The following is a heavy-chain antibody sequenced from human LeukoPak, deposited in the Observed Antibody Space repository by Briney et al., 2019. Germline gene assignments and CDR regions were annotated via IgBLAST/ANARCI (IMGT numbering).Heavy chain of an antibody. Sequence: GGSLRLSCAASGFTVSSNYMNWVRQAPGKGLEWVSVIYTGGNTYYADSVKGRFTISRDNSKNTLYLQMNSLRAEDTAVYYCARDRGGSYYFDYWGQGTLVTVSS. V-gene: IGHV3-53*01. D-gene: IGHD2-15*01. J-gene: IGHJ4*02. CDR2: IYTGGNT. CDR1: GFTVSSNY. CDR3: ARDRGGSYYFDY.